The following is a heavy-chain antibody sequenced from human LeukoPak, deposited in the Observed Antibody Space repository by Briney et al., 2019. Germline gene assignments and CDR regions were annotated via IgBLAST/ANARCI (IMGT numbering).Heavy chain of an antibody. CDR2: ISNDGSKK. V-gene: IGHV3-30*07. CDR3: ARVLEAASFDY. CDR1: GFTFSSYA. J-gene: IGHJ4*02. D-gene: IGHD6-13*01. Sequence: GGSLRLSCAASGFTFSSYAIHWVRQAPGKGLEWVTVISNDGSKKSYADSVKGRFIISRDNSKNTVYLQMNSLRAEDTAVYYCARVLEAASFDYWGQGTLVTVSS.